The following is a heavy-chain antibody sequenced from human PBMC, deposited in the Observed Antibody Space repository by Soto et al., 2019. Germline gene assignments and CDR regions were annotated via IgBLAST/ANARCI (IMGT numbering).Heavy chain of an antibody. V-gene: IGHV6-1*01. CDR1: GDNVSSNSAA. CDR2: TYYGSRWYN. CDR3: AGTTSHQWYYMDV. D-gene: IGHD1-7*01. Sequence: SQTLSLTCAISGDNVSSNSAAWNWNRLSPSRGLEWLARTYYGSRWYNDYAVSVRSRITVNPDTSKNQFSLQLTSVTPEDTAVYYCAGTTSHQWYYMDVWGKGTTVTVSS. J-gene: IGHJ6*03.